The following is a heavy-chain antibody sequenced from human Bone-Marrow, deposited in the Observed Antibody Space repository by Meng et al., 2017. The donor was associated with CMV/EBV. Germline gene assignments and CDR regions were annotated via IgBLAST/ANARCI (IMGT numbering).Heavy chain of an antibody. Sequence: KASGYTLTTYGLSWVRQAPGQGLEWMGWISNYNGNTNYAQKFQDRVTMTTDASTSIAYMELRSLRFDDTAIYYCARDMIASRPGWFDPWGQGTLVTVSS. J-gene: IGHJ5*02. V-gene: IGHV1-18*01. CDR3: ARDMIASRPGWFDP. CDR2: ISNYNGNT. D-gene: IGHD6-6*01. CDR1: GYTLTTYG.